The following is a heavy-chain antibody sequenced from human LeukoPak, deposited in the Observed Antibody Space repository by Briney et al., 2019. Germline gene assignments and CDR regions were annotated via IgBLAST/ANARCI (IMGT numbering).Heavy chain of an antibody. CDR2: INPKTGGT. Sequence: ASVKVSCKASGYTFSDYFMHGVRQAPGQGLEWMGWINPKTGGTTYTQKFQGRVTMTRDMSITTAYMDLSRLTSDDTAVYYCARDARYSGYDLRDYWGQGTLVTVSS. CDR1: GYTFSDYF. CDR3: ARDARYSGYDLRDY. V-gene: IGHV1-2*02. D-gene: IGHD5-12*01. J-gene: IGHJ4*02.